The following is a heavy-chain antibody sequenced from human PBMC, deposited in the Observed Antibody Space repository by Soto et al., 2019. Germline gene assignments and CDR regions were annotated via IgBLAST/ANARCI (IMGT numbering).Heavy chain of an antibody. J-gene: IGHJ5*02. D-gene: IGHD2-2*01. CDR2: ISYDGSNK. CDR1: GFTFSSYG. Sequence: PGGSLRVSCAASGFTFSSYGMHWVRQAPGKGLEWVAVISYDGSNKYYADSVKGRFTISRDNSKNTLYLQMNSLRAEDTAVYYCAKTPVGTSEPPNWFDPWGQGTLVTVSS. V-gene: IGHV3-30*18. CDR3: AKTPVGTSEPPNWFDP.